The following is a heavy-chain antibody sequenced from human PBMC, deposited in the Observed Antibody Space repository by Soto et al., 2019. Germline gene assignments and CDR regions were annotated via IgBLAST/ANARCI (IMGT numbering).Heavy chain of an antibody. Sequence: ASVKVSCKASGYTFTSYGISWVRQAPGQGLEWMGWISAYNGNTNYAQKLQGRVTMTTDTSTSTAYMELRRLRSDDTAVYYCARDSCSGGSCYDWFDPWGQGTLVTVSS. CDR2: ISAYNGNT. V-gene: IGHV1-18*01. D-gene: IGHD2-15*01. CDR3: ARDSCSGGSCYDWFDP. J-gene: IGHJ5*02. CDR1: GYTFTSYG.